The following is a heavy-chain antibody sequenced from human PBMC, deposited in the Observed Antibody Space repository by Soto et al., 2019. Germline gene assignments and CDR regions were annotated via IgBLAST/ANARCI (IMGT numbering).Heavy chain of an antibody. J-gene: IGHJ4*02. CDR3: AKDSPLPRAGYYSDF. Sequence: EVELLESGGGLVRPGGSLRLSCAASGFTFSHYVLSWVRQSPERGLEWVSSLAGPADNTYYADSVRGRFTISRDSARNTLFLQMNSLRADDTAIYYCAKDSPLPRAGYYSDFWGQGTLVTVSS. D-gene: IGHD3-22*01. CDR1: GFTFSHYV. CDR2: LAGPADNT. V-gene: IGHV3-23*01.